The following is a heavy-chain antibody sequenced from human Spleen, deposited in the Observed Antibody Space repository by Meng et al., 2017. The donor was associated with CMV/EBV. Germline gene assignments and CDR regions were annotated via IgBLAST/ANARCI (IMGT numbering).Heavy chain of an antibody. CDR3: ARFGKIFGVAAYFDY. CDR1: GFTFSSYG. V-gene: IGHV3-33*01. CDR2: IWYDESNT. J-gene: IGHJ4*02. D-gene: IGHD3-3*01. Sequence: GESLKIYCAASGFTFSSYGMHWVRQAPSKGLERVAVIWYDESNTYYADSVKGRFTVSRDNSKSTLYLQMNSLRAEDTAVYYCARFGKIFGVAAYFDYRGQGTLVTVSS.